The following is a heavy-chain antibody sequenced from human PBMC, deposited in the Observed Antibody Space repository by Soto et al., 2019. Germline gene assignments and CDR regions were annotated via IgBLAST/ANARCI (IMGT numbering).Heavy chain of an antibody. J-gene: IGHJ4*02. CDR3: ARADSREFDY. V-gene: IGHV4-34*01. Sequence: SRVTISVDTSKNQFSLNLSYLTAADTAVYYCARADSREFDYWGQGTLVTVSS. D-gene: IGHD3-22*01.